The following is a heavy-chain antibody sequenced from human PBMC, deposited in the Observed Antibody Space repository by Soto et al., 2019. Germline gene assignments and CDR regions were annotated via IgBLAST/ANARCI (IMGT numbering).Heavy chain of an antibody. Sequence: QVQLQESGPGLVKPSQTLSLTCTVSGGSISSGAYFWGWIRQHPGKGLEWIGYIYYSGSTYYNPSLKSRAIISVDTSKNQFSLNLSSVTAADTAVYYCVRDEFSYGKYNGMDVWGQGTTVTVFS. J-gene: IGHJ6*02. D-gene: IGHD3-16*01. V-gene: IGHV4-31*03. CDR3: VRDEFSYGKYNGMDV. CDR1: GGSISSGAYF. CDR2: IYYSGST.